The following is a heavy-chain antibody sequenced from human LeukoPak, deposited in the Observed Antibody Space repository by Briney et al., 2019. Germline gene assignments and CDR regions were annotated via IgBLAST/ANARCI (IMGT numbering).Heavy chain of an antibody. CDR3: ARGHYFASGNYYRGWFDP. CDR1: GGSISSTYYY. CDR2: XYYSGST. Sequence: SLTCXXSGGSISSTYYYWGWLRQPPGKGVEWIGTXYYSGSTYYNPSLKSRVTISVDTYKNHFSLKKRSGTAADTAVYYCARGHYFASGNYYRGWFDPWGQXXXXXXSS. J-gene: IGHJ5*02. D-gene: IGHD3-10*01. V-gene: IGHV4-39*02.